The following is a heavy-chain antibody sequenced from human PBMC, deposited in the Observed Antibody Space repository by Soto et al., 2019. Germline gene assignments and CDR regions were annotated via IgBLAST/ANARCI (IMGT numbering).Heavy chain of an antibody. CDR2: ITGSGGRT. D-gene: IGHD3-16*01. V-gene: IGHV3-23*01. CDR1: GFTFSNYV. CDR3: AKRGDTYDYTHYFDY. Sequence: GGSLRLSCAASGFTFSNYVMSWVRQAPGKGLDWVSAITGSGGRTYYADSVKGRFTISRDNSKNTLYLQMNSLRAEDTAVFYFAKRGDTYDYTHYFDYWGQGTLVTVSS. J-gene: IGHJ4*02.